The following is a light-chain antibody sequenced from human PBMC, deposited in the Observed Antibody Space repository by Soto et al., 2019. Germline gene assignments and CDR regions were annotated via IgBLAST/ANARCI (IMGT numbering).Light chain of an antibody. CDR3: QQSNSYRWT. CDR2: KAS. J-gene: IGKJ1*01. Sequence: DIQMTQSHSTLSASVGDRVNITCRASQSISSWLAWYQQKTGKDPKLLIYKASSLESGVPSRFSGIVSGTEFNLTFRRLQTDDCATYEGQQSNSYRWTVCPLTKVEIK. CDR1: QSISSW. V-gene: IGKV1-5*03.